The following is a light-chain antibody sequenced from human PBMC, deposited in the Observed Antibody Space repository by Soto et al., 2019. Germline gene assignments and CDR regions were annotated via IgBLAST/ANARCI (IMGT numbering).Light chain of an antibody. Sequence: QSVLGQPPSASGTPGRGVTFFGFGGSPTIGRINVNWYQQVPGTAPKLLIYGNYQRPSGVPDRFSGSKSGTSASLAISGLQSEDEADYYCAAWDDRLNAWVFGGGTKLTVL. V-gene: IGLV1-44*01. CDR1: SPTIGRIN. J-gene: IGLJ3*02. CDR3: AAWDDRLNAWV. CDR2: GNY.